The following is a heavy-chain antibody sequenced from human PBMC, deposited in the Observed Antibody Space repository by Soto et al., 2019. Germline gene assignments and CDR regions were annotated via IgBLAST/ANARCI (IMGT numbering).Heavy chain of an antibody. D-gene: IGHD3-22*01. J-gene: IGHJ4*02. CDR1: GYSFATYW. CDR2: IFARDSDT. CDR3: ARSYYDASRYLFDY. V-gene: IGHV5-51*01. Sequence: GESMRISCTVSGYSFATYWIGCVLKMPGKGLECMGIIFARDSDTRYSPSFQGQVTISVDKSVSAAYFQWSSLKASDTSMYYRARSYYDASRYLFDYWGQGTLVTVSS.